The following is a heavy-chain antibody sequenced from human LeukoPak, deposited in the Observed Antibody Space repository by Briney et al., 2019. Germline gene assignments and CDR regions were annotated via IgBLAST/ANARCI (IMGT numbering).Heavy chain of an antibody. CDR3: ARDVRSGGSLYGMDV. V-gene: IGHV1-69*04. Sequence: SVKVSCKASGGTFSSYAISWVRQAPGQGLEWMGRIIPILGIANYAQKFQGRVTITADKSTSTAYMELSSLRSGDTAVYYCARDVRSGGSLYGMDVWGQGTTVTVSS. D-gene: IGHD1-26*01. CDR1: GGTFSSYA. J-gene: IGHJ6*02. CDR2: IIPILGIA.